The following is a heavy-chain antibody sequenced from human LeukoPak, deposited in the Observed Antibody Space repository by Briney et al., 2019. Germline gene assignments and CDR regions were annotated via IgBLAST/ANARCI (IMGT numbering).Heavy chain of an antibody. V-gene: IGHV3-48*04. Sequence: GGSLRLSCAASGFAFRAYGMHWVRQAPGKGLEWISYTSSTSSPIYYADSARGRFTISRDNAKNSLYLQMNSLSAEDTAVYYCARDLGLPYDAFDIWGQGTLVTVSS. J-gene: IGHJ3*02. CDR2: TSSTSSPI. CDR1: GFAFRAYG. D-gene: IGHD5-12*01. CDR3: ARDLGLPYDAFDI.